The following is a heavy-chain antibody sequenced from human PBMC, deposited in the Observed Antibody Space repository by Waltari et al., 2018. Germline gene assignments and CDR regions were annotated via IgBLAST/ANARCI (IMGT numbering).Heavy chain of an antibody. J-gene: IGHJ4*02. V-gene: IGHV4-4*02. CDR1: GDSINSNYW. CDR3: AGDRAIGLFFDY. D-gene: IGHD2-2*01. Sequence: QVQLQESGPGLVKPSGTLSLTCAVSGDSINSNYWWSWVRQSPGKGLEWIGQVHHSGRTHYNPSLQSRVTISVDKSKNQFSLNLNSVTAADTAVYYCAGDRAIGLFFDYWGQGTLVTVSS. CDR2: VHHSGRT.